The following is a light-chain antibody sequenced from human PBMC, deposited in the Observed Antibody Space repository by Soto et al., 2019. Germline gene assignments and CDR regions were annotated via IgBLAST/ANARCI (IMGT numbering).Light chain of an antibody. V-gene: IGKV1-12*01. CDR2: AAL. J-gene: IGKJ1*01. CDR1: QDIVYW. CDR3: LQDYNYLTWT. Sequence: DIQMTQSPLSVSASVGDRVIITCRSSQDIVYWLAWYQQIPGKAPKLLIYAALSLQSGVSSRFSGSGSGTDFTLTISSLQPEDFATYYCLQDYNYLTWTFGQGTKV.